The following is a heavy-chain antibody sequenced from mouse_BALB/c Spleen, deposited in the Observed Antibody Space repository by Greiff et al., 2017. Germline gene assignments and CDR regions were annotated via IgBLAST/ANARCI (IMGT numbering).Heavy chain of an antibody. V-gene: IGHV1-69*02. CDR1: GYTFTSYW. CDR3: AGDGYYGFDY. Sequence: QVQLQQPGAELVKPGAPVKLSCKASGYTFTSYWMNWVKQRPGRGLEWIGRIDPSDSETHYNQKFKDKATLTVDKSSSTAYIQLSSLTSEDSAVYYCAGDGYYGFDYWGQGTTLTVSS. D-gene: IGHD2-3*01. J-gene: IGHJ2*01. CDR2: IDPSDSET.